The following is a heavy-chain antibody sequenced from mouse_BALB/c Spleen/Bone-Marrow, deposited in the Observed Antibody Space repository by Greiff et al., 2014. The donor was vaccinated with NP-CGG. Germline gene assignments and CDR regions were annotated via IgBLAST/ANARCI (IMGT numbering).Heavy chain of an antibody. Sequence: QVQLQQSGAALVSPEASVKLSCKASGYTFTSYWLNWVKQRPGQGLEWIGNISPSDSYTNYNQKFKDKATLTVDKSSRTAYMQLSSPTFEDSAVYYCTRSYGSSYEYYFDYWGQGTTLTVSS. D-gene: IGHD1-1*01. CDR3: TRSYGSSYEYYFDY. CDR1: GYTFTSYW. J-gene: IGHJ2*01. CDR2: ISPSDSYT. V-gene: IGHV1-69*02.